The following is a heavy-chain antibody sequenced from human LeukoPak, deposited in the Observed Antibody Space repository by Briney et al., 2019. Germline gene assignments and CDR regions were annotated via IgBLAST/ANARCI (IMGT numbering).Heavy chain of an antibody. CDR1: GGSISSSSYY. J-gene: IGHJ6*02. Sequence: SETLSLTCTVSGGSISSSSYYWGWIRQPPGKGLEWIGSIYYSGSTYYNPSLKSRVTISVDTSKNQFSLKLSSVTAADTAVYYCARQMDGDYEHYYYYYGMDVWGQGTTVTVSS. D-gene: IGHD4-17*01. V-gene: IGHV4-39*01. CDR3: ARQMDGDYEHYYYYYGMDV. CDR2: IYYSGST.